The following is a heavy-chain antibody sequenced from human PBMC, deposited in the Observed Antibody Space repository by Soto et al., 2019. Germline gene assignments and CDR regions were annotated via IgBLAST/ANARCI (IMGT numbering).Heavy chain of an antibody. V-gene: IGHV4-61*01. CDR1: GGSVSSGSYY. J-gene: IGHJ4*02. CDR2: IYYSGST. Sequence: LSLTCTVSGGSVSSGSYYWSWIRQPPGKGLEWIGYIYYSGSTNYNPSLKSRVTISVDTSKNQFSLKLSSVTAADTAVYYCASTNYYDSSGYVSNTPNFDYWGQGTLVTVSS. D-gene: IGHD3-22*01. CDR3: ASTNYYDSSGYVSNTPNFDY.